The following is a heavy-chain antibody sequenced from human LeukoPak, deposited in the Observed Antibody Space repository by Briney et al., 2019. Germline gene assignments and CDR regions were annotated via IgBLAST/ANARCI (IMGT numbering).Heavy chain of an antibody. V-gene: IGHV4-30-2*01. D-gene: IGHD6-13*01. Sequence: PSQTLSLTCTVSGGSISSGGYYWSWIRQPPGKGLEWIGYIYHSGSTYYNPSLKSRVTISVDTSKNQFSLKLSSVTAADTAVYYCARVAAAAGEYDYWGQGTLVTVSS. CDR3: ARVAAAAGEYDY. CDR1: GGSISSGGYY. J-gene: IGHJ4*02. CDR2: IYHSGST.